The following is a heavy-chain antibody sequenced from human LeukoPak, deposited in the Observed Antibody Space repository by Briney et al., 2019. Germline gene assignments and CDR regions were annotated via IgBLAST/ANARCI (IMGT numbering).Heavy chain of an antibody. Sequence: ASVKVSCKASGYTFTNYGISWVRQAPGQGLEWMGWISTNSDIRTYAQTLQGRFTMTTDTATTTAYMELNNLTFDDTAVYYCARDWDAMNNCFDPWGQGPRSPSPQ. CDR3: ARDWDAMNNCFDP. CDR1: GYTFTNYG. CDR2: ISTNSDIR. V-gene: IGHV1-18*01. J-gene: IGHJ5*02. D-gene: IGHD1-26*01.